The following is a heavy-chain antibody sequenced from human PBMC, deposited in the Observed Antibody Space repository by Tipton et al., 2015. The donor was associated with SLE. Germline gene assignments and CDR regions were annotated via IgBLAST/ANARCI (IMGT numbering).Heavy chain of an antibody. CDR2: ISTYNANT. Sequence: QVQLVQSGAEVKKPGASVNVSCRASGYTFGHSGISWVRQAPGQGLEWMGWISTYNANTHYAQKLQGRVTMTTYTSTSTAYMELRSLRSDDTAVYYCAREVYSGSYYYYYGMDVWGQGTTVTISS. CDR1: GYTFGHSG. CDR3: AREVYSGSYYYYYGMDV. J-gene: IGHJ6*02. D-gene: IGHD3-10*01. V-gene: IGHV1-18*01.